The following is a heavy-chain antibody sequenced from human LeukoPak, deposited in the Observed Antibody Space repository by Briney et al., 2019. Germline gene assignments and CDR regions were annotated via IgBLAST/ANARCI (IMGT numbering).Heavy chain of an antibody. V-gene: IGHV4-31*03. CDR3: ARAPGSQLLWFGEGNWFDP. D-gene: IGHD3-10*01. Sequence: PSETLSLTCTVSGGSISSGGYYWSWIRQHPGKGLEWIGYIYYSGSTYYNPSLKSRVTISVDTSKNQFSLKLSSVTAADTAVYYCARAPGSQLLWFGEGNWFDPWGQGTLVTVSS. CDR1: GGSISSGGYY. J-gene: IGHJ5*02. CDR2: IYYSGST.